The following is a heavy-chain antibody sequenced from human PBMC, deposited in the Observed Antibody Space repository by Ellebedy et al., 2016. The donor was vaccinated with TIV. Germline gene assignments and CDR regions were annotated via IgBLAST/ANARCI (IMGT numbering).Heavy chain of an antibody. CDR3: ARGGASSKYFDY. CDR1: GDSISSTNYF. J-gene: IGHJ4*02. V-gene: IGHV4-39*07. Sequence: MPSETLSLTCIVSGDSISSTNYFWGWIRQSPGKGLEWIGSLNYGGESYFDPSLKSRVTMSLDTSKNQFSLKVNSVTAADTAVYYCARGGASSKYFDYWGQGTLVTVSS. CDR2: LNYGGES.